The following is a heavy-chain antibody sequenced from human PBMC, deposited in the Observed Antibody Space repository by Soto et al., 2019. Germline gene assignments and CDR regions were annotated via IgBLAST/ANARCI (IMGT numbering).Heavy chain of an antibody. CDR2: IYTGDSDS. CDR3: ARHGSYDTSGYYGPDPPDI. CDR1: GENVSSYR. J-gene: IGHJ3*02. D-gene: IGHD3-22*01. V-gene: IGHV5-51*07. Sequence: SLKSSGEGCGENVSSYRKGSVHQTHRKRLEWMGIIYTGDSDSRDSTSFQGQVTIAAEKSISTAYLQWSSLKASDTAMYYCARHGSYDTSGYYGPDPPDIWGQGTMVTVSS.